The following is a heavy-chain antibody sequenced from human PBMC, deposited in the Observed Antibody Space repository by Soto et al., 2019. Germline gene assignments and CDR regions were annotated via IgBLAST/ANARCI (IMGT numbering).Heavy chain of an antibody. V-gene: IGHV3-13*01. CDR1: GFTFSSYD. CDR3: AKDLSRGGVFVFDY. D-gene: IGHD6-19*01. CDR2: IGTAGDT. Sequence: GGSLRLSFAAAGFTFSSYDMHWVRQATGKGLEWVSAIGTAGDTYYPGSVKGRFTISRENAKNSLYLQMNSLRAQDTAVYYCAKDLSRGGVFVFDYWGQGIRVTVSS. J-gene: IGHJ4*02.